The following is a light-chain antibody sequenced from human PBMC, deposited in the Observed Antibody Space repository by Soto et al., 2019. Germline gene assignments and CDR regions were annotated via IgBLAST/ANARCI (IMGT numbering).Light chain of an antibody. V-gene: IGKV1-5*03. CDR1: QSITDS. CDR2: KAA. J-gene: IGKJ1*01. Sequence: DIQMTQSPSTLSASVGDRVTITCRASQSITDSLDWYQQKPGKAPTLLIYKAATLERGVPSRFSGSGSGTEFTLAISSLQPDDFATYYCQQYESYSWTFGQGTKVE. CDR3: QQYESYSWT.